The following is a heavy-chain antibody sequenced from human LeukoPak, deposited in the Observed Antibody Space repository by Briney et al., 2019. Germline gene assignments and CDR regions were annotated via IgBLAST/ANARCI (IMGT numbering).Heavy chain of an antibody. CDR3: ARTRSGGDAEYFQH. V-gene: IGHV4-59*08. CDR2: IYYSGST. J-gene: IGHJ1*01. Sequence: SETLSLTCTVSGGSISSYYWSWIRQPPGKGLEWIGYIYYSGSTNYNPSLKSRVTISVDTSKNQFSLKLSSVTAADTAVYYCARTRSGGDAEYFQHWGQGTLVTVSS. CDR1: GGSISSYY. D-gene: IGHD2-21*02.